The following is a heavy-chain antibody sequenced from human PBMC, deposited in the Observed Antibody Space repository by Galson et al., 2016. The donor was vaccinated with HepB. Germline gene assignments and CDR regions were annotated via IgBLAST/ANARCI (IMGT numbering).Heavy chain of an antibody. D-gene: IGHD3-22*01. CDR1: GFTFSRSA. CDR2: MYYGGTNG. V-gene: IGHV3-33*01. CDR3: ARDFGSSGYLIVPYFDY. J-gene: IGHJ4*02. Sequence: SLRLSCAASGFTFSRSAMHWVRQAPGQGLEWVAMMYYGGTNGYYADSVKGRLTISRDNSKNTLFLQMNSLRAEDTAIYYCARDFGSSGYLIVPYFDYWGQGTLVTLSS.